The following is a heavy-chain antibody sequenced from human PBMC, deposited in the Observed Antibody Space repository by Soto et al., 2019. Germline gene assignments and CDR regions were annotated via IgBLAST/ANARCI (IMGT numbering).Heavy chain of an antibody. V-gene: IGHV4-39*01. CDR2: IYYSGST. J-gene: IGHJ4*02. CDR1: GGSISSSSYY. Sequence: SETLSLTCTVSGGSISSSSYYWGWIRQPPGKGLEWIGSIYYSGSTYYNPSLKSRVTISVDTSKNQFSLKLSSVTAADTAVYFLARRRGYGDLVFLWGQRSLVPVSS. CDR3: ARRRGYGDLVFL. D-gene: IGHD4-17*01.